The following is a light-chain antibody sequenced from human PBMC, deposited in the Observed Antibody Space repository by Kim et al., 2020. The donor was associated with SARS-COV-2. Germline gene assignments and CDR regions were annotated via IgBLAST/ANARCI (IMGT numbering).Light chain of an antibody. CDR3: QSYDSSLSAWV. CDR2: DEN. CDR1: TTNIGGGYD. V-gene: IGLV1-40*01. Sequence: QSVLTQPPSASGAPGQRVTISCTGNTTNIGGGYDTHWYQQLPGTAPKLLIYDENYRLSGVPERFSGSKSGPSASLAITGLQAEDEADYYCQSYDSSLSAWVFGGGTQLTVL. J-gene: IGLJ3*02.